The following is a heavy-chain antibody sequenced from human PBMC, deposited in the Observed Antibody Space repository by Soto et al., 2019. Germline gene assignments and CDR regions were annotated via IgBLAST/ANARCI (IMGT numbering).Heavy chain of an antibody. CDR2: ISSSSSYI. Sequence: GSLRLSCAASGFTFSSYSMNWVRQAPGKGLEWVSSISSSSSYIYYADSVKGRFTIFRDNAKNSLYLQMNSLRAEDTAVYYCARDRDIEDAFDIWGQGTMVTVSS. CDR3: ARDRDIEDAFDI. J-gene: IGHJ3*02. D-gene: IGHD5-12*01. CDR1: GFTFSSYS. V-gene: IGHV3-21*01.